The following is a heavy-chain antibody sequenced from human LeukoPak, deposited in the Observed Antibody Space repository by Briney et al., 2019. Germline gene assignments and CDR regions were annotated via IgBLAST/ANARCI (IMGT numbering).Heavy chain of an antibody. D-gene: IGHD3-3*01. V-gene: IGHV3-9*01. CDR3: AKDPATIFGVAPYFDY. J-gene: IGHJ4*02. Sequence: GRSLRLSCAASGFTFDDYAMHWVRHAPGKGLEWVSGISWNSGSIGYADSVKGRFTISRDNAKNSLYLQMNSLRAEDTALYYCAKDPATIFGVAPYFDYWGQGTLVTVSS. CDR1: GFTFDDYA. CDR2: ISWNSGSI.